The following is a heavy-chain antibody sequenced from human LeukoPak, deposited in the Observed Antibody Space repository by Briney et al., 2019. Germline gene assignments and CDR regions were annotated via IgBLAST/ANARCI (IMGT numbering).Heavy chain of an antibody. CDR3: ARGAWDTAMARALYFDY. V-gene: IGHV3-20*04. CDR2: IDWNGGST. J-gene: IGHJ4*02. Sequence: PGGTLRLSCAASGFTFDDYGMSWVRQAPGKGLEWVSGIDWNGGSTGYADSVKGRFTISRDNSKNTLYLQMNSLRAEDTAVYYCARGAWDTAMARALYFDYWGQGTLVTVSS. CDR1: GFTFDDYG. D-gene: IGHD5-18*01.